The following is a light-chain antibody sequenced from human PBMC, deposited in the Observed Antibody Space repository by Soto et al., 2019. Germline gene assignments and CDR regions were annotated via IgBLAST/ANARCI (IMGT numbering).Light chain of an antibody. CDR3: QQYGRSPGLFT. Sequence: EIVMTQSPATVSVSPGERATLSCRASQSIRNKLAWYQQRPGQAPTLVIYGASTRATGVPASFRGSGSGTDFTLTISRLEPEDFAVYYCQQYGRSPGLFTFGPGTKVDIK. V-gene: IGKV3-20*01. CDR1: QSIRNK. CDR2: GAS. J-gene: IGKJ3*01.